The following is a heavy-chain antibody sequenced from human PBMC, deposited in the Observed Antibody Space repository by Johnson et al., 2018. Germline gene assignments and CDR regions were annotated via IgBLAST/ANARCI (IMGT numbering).Heavy chain of an antibody. CDR3: ARPTKDYYDSSGRRPIYGMGV. CDR2: IHYSGST. D-gene: IGHD3-22*01. CDR1: GGSISSSSYY. Sequence: QVQLQESGPGLVKPSETLSLTCTVSGGSISSSSYYWGWIRQPPGKGLEWIGSIHYSGSTYYNPSLKSRVTISVAPPKNQFSLKLSSVTAADTAVYYGARPTKDYYDSSGRRPIYGMGVWGQGTTVTGAS. V-gene: IGHV4-39*01. J-gene: IGHJ6*02.